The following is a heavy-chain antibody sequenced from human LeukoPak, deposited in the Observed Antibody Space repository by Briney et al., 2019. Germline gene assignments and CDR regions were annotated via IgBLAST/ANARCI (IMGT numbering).Heavy chain of an antibody. D-gene: IGHD2/OR15-2a*01. CDR1: GFTFSNFA. J-gene: IGHJ4*02. CDR3: ASHPPPRYGNRPG. Sequence: GGSLRLSCAASGFTFSNFAMHWVRQAPGKGLEWVSSISSSSSYIYYADSVKGRFTISRDNAKNSLYLQMNSLRAEDTAVYYCASHPPPRYGNRPGGGQGTLVTVSS. V-gene: IGHV3-21*01. CDR2: ISSSSSYI.